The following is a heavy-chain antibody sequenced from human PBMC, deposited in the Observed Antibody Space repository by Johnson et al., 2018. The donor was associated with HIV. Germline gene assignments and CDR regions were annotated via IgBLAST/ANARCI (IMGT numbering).Heavy chain of an antibody. J-gene: IGHJ3*02. CDR3: ARDRVPAAIGLAYRGAFDI. CDR1: GFTFTTYA. Sequence: QEQLVESGGGVVQPGRSLRLSCAASGFTFTTYAMHWVRQAPGKGLEWVAVISYDGSNKYYADSVKGRFPISRDNSKNTLYLQMNSLRAEDTAVYYCARDRVPAAIGLAYRGAFDIWGQGTMVTVSS. V-gene: IGHV3-30*04. D-gene: IGHD2-2*02. CDR2: ISYDGSNK.